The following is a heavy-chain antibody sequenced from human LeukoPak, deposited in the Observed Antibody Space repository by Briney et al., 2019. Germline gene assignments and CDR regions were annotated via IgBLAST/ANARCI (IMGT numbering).Heavy chain of an antibody. CDR2: INSDGSDT. V-gene: IGHV3-74*01. CDR3: ATAAPDAFDI. Sequence: GGSLRLSCAASGFTFSNYWLHWVRQAPGRGLVWVSRINSDGSDTTYADSVKGRFTISRDNAKNTLYLQMNSLRAEDTAVYYCATAAPDAFDIWGQGTMVTVSA. CDR1: GFTFSNYW. J-gene: IGHJ3*02.